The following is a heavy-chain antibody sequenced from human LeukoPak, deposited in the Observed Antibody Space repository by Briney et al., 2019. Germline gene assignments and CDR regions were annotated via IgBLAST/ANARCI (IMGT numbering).Heavy chain of an antibody. J-gene: IGHJ4*02. CDR1: GGSISSYY. V-gene: IGHV4-39*01. D-gene: IGHD3-22*01. Sequence: SETLSLTCTVSGGSISSYYWGWIRQPPGKGLEWIGSIYYSGSTYYNPSLKSRVTISVDTSKNQFSLKLSSVTAADTAVYYCARTYYYDSSGYYPPVEYWGQGTLVTVSS. CDR3: ARTYYYDSSGYYPPVEY. CDR2: IYYSGST.